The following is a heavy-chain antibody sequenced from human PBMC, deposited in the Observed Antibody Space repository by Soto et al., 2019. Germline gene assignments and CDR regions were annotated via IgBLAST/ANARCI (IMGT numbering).Heavy chain of an antibody. J-gene: IGHJ5*02. CDR2: FYSTGSI. V-gene: IGHV4-4*07. CDR3: ASGLGWFDP. CDR1: GGSISSFY. Sequence: SETLSLTCSVSGGSISSFYWSWIRQPAGKGLEWVGRFYSTGSINYNPSLKSRVTMSVDPSKNQFSLRLSSVTAADTAVYYCASGLGWFDPWGQGTLVTVSS.